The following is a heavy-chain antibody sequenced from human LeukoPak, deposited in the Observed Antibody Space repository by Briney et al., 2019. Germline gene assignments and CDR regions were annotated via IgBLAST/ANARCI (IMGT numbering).Heavy chain of an antibody. CDR3: ARSTIAVAYGMDV. D-gene: IGHD6-19*01. Sequence: GGSLRLSCAASGLTFSGYDMFWVRQATGKGLEWVSGIGTTGDTYYAGSVKGRFTISRENARNSLYLQMNSLIARDTAVYYCARSTIAVAYGMDVWGQGTTVTVSS. CDR1: GLTFSGYD. V-gene: IGHV3-13*04. J-gene: IGHJ6*02. CDR2: IGTTGDT.